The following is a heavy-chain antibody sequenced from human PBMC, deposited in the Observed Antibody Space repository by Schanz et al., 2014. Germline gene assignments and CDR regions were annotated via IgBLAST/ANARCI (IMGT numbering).Heavy chain of an antibody. Sequence: EVQLVESGGDFVQPGGSLRLSCEVSGFTFSDYSMTWVRQPPGKGLEWVSYISGNSIFTYNAKSVRGRFTISRDNAKNSLYLQMNSLRPEDTAVYYCAKYGGELGVSFEYWGQGTLVAVSS. J-gene: IGHJ4*02. V-gene: IGHV3-48*01. CDR3: AKYGGELGVSFEY. CDR1: GFTFSDYS. CDR2: ISGNSIFT. D-gene: IGHD7-27*01.